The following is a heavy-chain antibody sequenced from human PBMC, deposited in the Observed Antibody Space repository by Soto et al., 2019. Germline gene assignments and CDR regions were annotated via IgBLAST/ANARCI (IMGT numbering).Heavy chain of an antibody. D-gene: IGHD1-26*01. Sequence: QITLKESGPTLVKPTQTLTLTCTFSGFSLTTSGVCVGWIRQPPGKALEWLAVIHWDDDKRYSPSLTSRLTITKDTSRNQVVLTMTNMDPVDTATYYCAYRRVAVGLSDWGQGTLVTVSS. J-gene: IGHJ4*02. CDR3: AYRRVAVGLSD. V-gene: IGHV2-5*02. CDR1: GFSLTTSGVC. CDR2: IHWDDDK.